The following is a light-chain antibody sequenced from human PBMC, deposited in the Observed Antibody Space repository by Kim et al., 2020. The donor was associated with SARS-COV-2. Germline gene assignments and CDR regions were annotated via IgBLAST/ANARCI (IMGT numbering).Light chain of an antibody. CDR1: QSISTY. Sequence: DTQMTQSPSSLSASVGDRVIISCRASQSISTYLNWYQQKPGKAPKVLIYAASSLQSGVPSRFSGSGSGTDFTLTISSLEPEDFATYYCQQSYTTPLTFGGGTKVDLK. J-gene: IGKJ4*01. CDR2: AAS. V-gene: IGKV1-39*01. CDR3: QQSYTTPLT.